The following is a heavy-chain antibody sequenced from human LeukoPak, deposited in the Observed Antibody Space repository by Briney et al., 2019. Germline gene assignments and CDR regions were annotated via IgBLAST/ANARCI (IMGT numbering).Heavy chain of an antibody. CDR2: IIPIFGTA. D-gene: IGHD2-2*02. J-gene: IGHJ3*02. Sequence: ASVKVSCTASGGTFSSYAISWVRQAPGQGLEWMGGIIPIFGTANYAQKFQGRVTITADESTSTAYMELSSLRSEDTAVYYCARGSSSTSCYTCLAFDIWGQGTMVTVSS. V-gene: IGHV1-69*13. CDR3: ARGSSSTSCYTCLAFDI. CDR1: GGTFSSYA.